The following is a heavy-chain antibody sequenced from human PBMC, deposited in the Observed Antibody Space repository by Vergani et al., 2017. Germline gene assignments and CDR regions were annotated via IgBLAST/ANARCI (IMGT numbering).Heavy chain of an antibody. CDR2: INAGNGNT. Sequence: QVQLVQSGAEVKKPGASVKVSCKASGYTFTSYAMHWVRQAPGQRLEWMGWINAGNGNTKYSQKFQGRVTITRDTSASTAYMELSSLRSEDTAVYYCARVTDTYSSSSGGGAFDIWGQGTMVTVSS. D-gene: IGHD6-6*01. J-gene: IGHJ3*02. V-gene: IGHV1-3*01. CDR1: GYTFTSYA. CDR3: ARVTDTYSSSSGGGAFDI.